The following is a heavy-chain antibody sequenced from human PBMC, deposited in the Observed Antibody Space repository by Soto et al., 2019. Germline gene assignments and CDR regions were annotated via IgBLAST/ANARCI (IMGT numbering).Heavy chain of an antibody. J-gene: IGHJ5*02. CDR3: ARIVRDTIVVWFDP. V-gene: IGHV4-39*01. D-gene: IGHD1-26*01. CDR2: IYYSGST. CDR1: GGSISSSSYY. Sequence: QLQLQESGPGLVKPSETLSLTCTVSGGSISSSSYYWGWIRQPPGKGLEWIGSIYYSGSTYYNPSLKSRVTISVDTSKNQFSLQLSSVTGADTAVYYCARIVRDTIVVWFDPWGQGTLVTVSS.